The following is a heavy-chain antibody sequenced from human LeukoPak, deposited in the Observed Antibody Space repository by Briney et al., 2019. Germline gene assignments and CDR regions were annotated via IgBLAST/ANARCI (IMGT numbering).Heavy chain of an antibody. CDR2: IYYSGST. Sequence: SGTLSLTCTVSGASIGSSSYFWGWIRQPPGKRLEWIGNIYYSGSTDYNPSLRSRVTISIDTSKNQFSLSLNSVTAADTAVYYCARVHNWFDPWGQGTLVTVSS. J-gene: IGHJ5*02. V-gene: IGHV4-39*07. CDR1: GASIGSSSYF. CDR3: ARVHNWFDP.